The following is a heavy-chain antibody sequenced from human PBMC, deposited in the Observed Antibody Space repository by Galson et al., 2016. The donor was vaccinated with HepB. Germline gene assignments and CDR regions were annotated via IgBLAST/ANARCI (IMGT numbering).Heavy chain of an antibody. CDR2: IYSGGTS. CDR3: VRGVYGDHGWFDY. D-gene: IGHD4-17*01. J-gene: IGHJ4*02. V-gene: IGHV3-66*02. Sequence: SLRLSCAASGFTVSNNYMTWVRQAPGKGLEYASVIYSGGTSYYADSVKGRFTISRDNSQNSLFLQMNTLRAEDMAVYFCVRGVYGDHGWFDYWGQGTLVTVSS. CDR1: GFTVSNNY.